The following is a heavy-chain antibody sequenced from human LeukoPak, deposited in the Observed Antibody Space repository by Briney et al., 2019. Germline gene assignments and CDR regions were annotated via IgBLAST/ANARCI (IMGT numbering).Heavy chain of an antibody. Sequence: GGSLRLSCAASGFTFSTFAMHWVRLSPGKGLEWVSSITGSGPYMLYADSVKHRFTISRDNTKNLLYLEMNSLRAEDTALYFCVRDVGAVRGEVYFDYWGQGTLVTVSS. CDR3: VRDVGAVRGEVYFDY. V-gene: IGHV3-21*06. J-gene: IGHJ4*02. D-gene: IGHD3-10*01. CDR1: GFTFSTFA. CDR2: ITGSGPYM.